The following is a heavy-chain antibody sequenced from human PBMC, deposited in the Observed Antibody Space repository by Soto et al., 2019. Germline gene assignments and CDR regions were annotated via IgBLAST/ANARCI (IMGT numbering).Heavy chain of an antibody. D-gene: IGHD6-6*01. CDR3: ARGRGAARPRVTRYYYYYYYMDV. J-gene: IGHJ6*03. CDR1: GGSFSGYY. CDR2: INHSGST. Sequence: QVQLQQWGAGLLKPSETLSLTCAVYGGSFSGYYWSWIRQPPGKGLEWIGEINHSGSTNYNPSLKSRVTISVDTSKNQFSLKLSSVTAADTAVYYCARGRGAARPRVTRYYYYYYYMDVWGKGTTVTVSS. V-gene: IGHV4-34*01.